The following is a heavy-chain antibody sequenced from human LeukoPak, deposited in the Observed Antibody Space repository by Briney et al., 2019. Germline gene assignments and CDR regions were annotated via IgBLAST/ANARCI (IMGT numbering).Heavy chain of an antibody. CDR1: VYTFTSYG. D-gene: IGHD6-19*01. J-gene: IGHJ4*02. CDR3: ARDRRAVAGSGFDY. V-gene: IGHV1-18*01. CDR2: ISAYNGNT. Sequence: ASVKVSCKASVYTFTSYGISWVRQAPGQGLEWLGWISAYNGNTNYAQKLQGRVTMTTDTSTSTAYMELRSLRSDDTAVYYCARDRRAVAGSGFDYWGQGTLVTVSS.